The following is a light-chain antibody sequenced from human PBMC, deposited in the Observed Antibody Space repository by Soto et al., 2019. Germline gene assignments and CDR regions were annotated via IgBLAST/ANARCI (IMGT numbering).Light chain of an antibody. CDR3: QQYNSYSVNA. Sequence: DIQMTQSPYTLSASVGDRVTITCRASQSIRGWLAWYQQKPGKAPKLLIYDASSLESGVPSRFSGSGSGTEFTLTISRLQPDDFATYYCQQYNSYSVNAFGQGTKLEIK. CDR1: QSIRGW. V-gene: IGKV1-5*01. J-gene: IGKJ2*01. CDR2: DAS.